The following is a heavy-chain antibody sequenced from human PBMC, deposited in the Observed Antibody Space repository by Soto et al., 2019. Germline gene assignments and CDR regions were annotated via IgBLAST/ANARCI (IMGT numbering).Heavy chain of an antibody. CDR2: ISYDGNEK. Sequence: PGGSLRLSCAATGFAFSTYGMHWVRQAPGKGREWVAAISYDGNEKYYADSLQGRFTISRDNSKNALYLQVNSLRGEDTAGYHCAKEKLRRGPSPMYAMDLWGQGTTVPVS. D-gene: IGHD3-10*01. J-gene: IGHJ6*02. V-gene: IGHV3-30*18. CDR3: AKEKLRRGPSPMYAMDL. CDR1: GFAFSTYG.